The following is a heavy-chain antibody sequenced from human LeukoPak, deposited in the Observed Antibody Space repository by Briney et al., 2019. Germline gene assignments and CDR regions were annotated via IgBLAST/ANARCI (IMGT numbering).Heavy chain of an antibody. CDR1: GFTFSSYA. J-gene: IGHJ1*01. CDR2: ISGSGGST. CDR3: AKGSTSYYYDSSGYYYSPPAEYFQH. D-gene: IGHD3-22*01. Sequence: GGSLRLSCAASGFTFSSYAMSWVRQAPGKGLEWVSAISGSGGSTYYADSVKGRFTISRDNSKNTLYLQMNSLRAEDTAVYYCAKGSTSYYYDSSGYYYSPPAEYFQHWGQGTLVTVSS. V-gene: IGHV3-23*01.